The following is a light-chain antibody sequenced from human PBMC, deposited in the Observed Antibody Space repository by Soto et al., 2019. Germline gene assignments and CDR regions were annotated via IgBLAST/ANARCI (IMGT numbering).Light chain of an antibody. CDR1: SSNIGSNT. V-gene: IGLV1-44*01. J-gene: IGLJ2*01. CDR2: SNN. CDR3: AAWDDSLNGQEV. Sequence: QSVLTQPPSASGTPGQRVTISCSGTSSNIGSNTVNWYQQLPGTDPKLLIYSNNQRPSGGPDRFSCSKSGTSASLATSGLQSDDEADYYCAAWDDSLNGQEVFGGGTKLTVL.